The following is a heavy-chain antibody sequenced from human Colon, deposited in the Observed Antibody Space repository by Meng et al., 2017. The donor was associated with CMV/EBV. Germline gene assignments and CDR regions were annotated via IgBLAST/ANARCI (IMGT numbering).Heavy chain of an antibody. V-gene: IGHV3-30*02. CDR1: GFTFSSYG. CDR3: ARDSAHGDCSSTSCYWDAWDY. J-gene: IGHJ4*02. CDR2: IRYDGSNK. Sequence: GGSLRLSCAASGFTFSSYGMHWVRQAPGKGLEWVAFIRYDGSNKYYADSVKGRFTISRDNSKNTLYLQMNSLGAEDTAVYYCARDSAHGDCSSTSCYWDAWDYWGQGTLVTVSS. D-gene: IGHD2-2*01.